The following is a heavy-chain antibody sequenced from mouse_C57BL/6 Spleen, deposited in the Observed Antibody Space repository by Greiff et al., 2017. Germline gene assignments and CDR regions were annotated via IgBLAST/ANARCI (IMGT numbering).Heavy chain of an antibody. CDR3: ARGENVGVTGYGSHYYAMDY. J-gene: IGHJ4*01. CDR2: IDPSDSYT. D-gene: IGHD1-1*01. V-gene: IGHV1-59*01. CDR1: GYTFTSYW. Sequence: QVQLKQPGAELVRPGTSVKLSCKASGYTFTSYWMHWVKQRPGQGLEWIGVIDPSDSYTNYNHKFKGKATLTVDTSSSPAYMQLSSLTSEDSAVYYGARGENVGVTGYGSHYYAMDYWGQGTSVTVSS.